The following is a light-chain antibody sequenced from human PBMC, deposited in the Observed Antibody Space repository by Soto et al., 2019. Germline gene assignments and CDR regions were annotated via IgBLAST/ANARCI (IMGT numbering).Light chain of an antibody. CDR2: DVN. V-gene: IGLV2-11*01. Sequence: QSALTQPRSLSGSHGQSVTISCTGTSSDVGGYNYVSWYQQHPGKAPKLMIYDVNKRPSGVPDRFSGSKSGTTASLTISGIQAEAEADYYCFSYAGSYTVVFGGGTKLTVL. J-gene: IGLJ2*01. CDR3: FSYAGSYTVV. CDR1: SSDVGGYNY.